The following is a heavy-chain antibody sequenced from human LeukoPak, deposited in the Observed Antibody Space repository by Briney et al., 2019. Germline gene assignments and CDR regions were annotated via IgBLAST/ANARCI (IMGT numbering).Heavy chain of an antibody. V-gene: IGHV1-8*01. CDR3: ARGRGGSGAYYMDV. Sequence: ASVKVSFKASGYSFTSYDIHWVRQATGQGLEWMGWMNPNSGDTGYAQKFQGRVTMSRSTSISTAYMDLSSLRSDDTAVYYCARGRGGSGAYYMDVWGIGTTVTISS. CDR2: MNPNSGDT. CDR1: GYSFTSYD. J-gene: IGHJ6*03. D-gene: IGHD3-10*01.